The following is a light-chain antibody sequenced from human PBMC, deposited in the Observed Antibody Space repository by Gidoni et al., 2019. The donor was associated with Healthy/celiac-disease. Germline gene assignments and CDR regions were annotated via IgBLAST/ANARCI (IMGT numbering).Light chain of an antibody. V-gene: IGKV3-15*01. CDR1: QSVSSN. CDR2: GAS. Sequence: EIVMTQTQATLSVSPGERATLSCRASQSVSSNCACYQQKPSQAPRLLISGASTRAAGIPARFSGSGSGAAFTLTISSLQSEDFAVYYCQQYNNWPPLTFGGGTKVEIK. CDR3: QQYNNWPPLT. J-gene: IGKJ4*01.